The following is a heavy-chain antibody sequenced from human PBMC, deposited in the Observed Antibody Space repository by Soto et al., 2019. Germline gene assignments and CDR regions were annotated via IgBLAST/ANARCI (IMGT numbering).Heavy chain of an antibody. CDR3: ARDQGEEGTTYYYYYMDV. J-gene: IGHJ6*03. D-gene: IGHD1-1*01. V-gene: IGHV6-1*01. CDR2: TYYRSKWYN. CDR1: GDSVSSNSAA. Sequence: QSQTLSLTCAISGDSVSSNSAAWNWIRQSPSRGLEWLGRTYYRSKWYNDYAVSVKSRITINPDTSKNQFSLQLNSVTPEDTAVYYCARDQGEEGTTYYYYYMDVWGKGTTVTVSS.